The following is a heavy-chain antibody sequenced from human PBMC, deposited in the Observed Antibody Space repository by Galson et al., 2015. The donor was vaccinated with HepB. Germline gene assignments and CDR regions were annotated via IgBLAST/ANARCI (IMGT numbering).Heavy chain of an antibody. J-gene: IGHJ4*02. CDR2: ISGSGGST. Sequence: SLRLSCAASGFTFSSYAMSWVRQAPGKGLEWVSAISGSGGSTYYADSVKGRFTISRDNSKNTLYLQMNSLRAEDTAVYYCAKDQSRGSGWYAGYFDYWGQGTLVTVSS. CDR1: GFTFSSYA. CDR3: AKDQSRGSGWYAGYFDY. V-gene: IGHV3-23*01. D-gene: IGHD6-19*01.